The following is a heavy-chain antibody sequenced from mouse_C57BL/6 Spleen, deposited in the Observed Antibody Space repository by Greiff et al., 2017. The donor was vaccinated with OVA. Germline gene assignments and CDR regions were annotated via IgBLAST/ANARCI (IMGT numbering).Heavy chain of an antibody. CDR3: ARFYYGYDDDGWYFDV. D-gene: IGHD2-2*01. V-gene: IGHV1-7*01. CDR1: GYTFTSYW. CDR2: LNPSSGYT. J-gene: IGHJ1*03. Sequence: QVQLQQSGAELAKPGASVKLSCKASGYTFTSYWMHWVKQRPGQGLEWIGYLNPSSGYTKYNQKFKDKATLTADKSSSTAYMQLSSLTYEDSAVYYCARFYYGYDDDGWYFDVWGTGTTVTVSS.